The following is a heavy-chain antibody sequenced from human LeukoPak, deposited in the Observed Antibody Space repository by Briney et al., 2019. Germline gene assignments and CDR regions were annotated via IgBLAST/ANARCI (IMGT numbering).Heavy chain of an antibody. D-gene: IGHD3-22*01. CDR3: ARGGIVVVIRHGYDY. V-gene: IGHV1-46*01. CDR1: GYTFTSYY. CDR2: INPRGGST. Sequence: ASVKVSCKASGYTFTSYYMHWVRQAPGQGLEWMGIINPRGGSTSYAQKFQGRVTMTRDTSTSTVYMELSSLRSEDTAVYYCARGGIVVVIRHGYDYWGQGTLVTVSS. J-gene: IGHJ4*02.